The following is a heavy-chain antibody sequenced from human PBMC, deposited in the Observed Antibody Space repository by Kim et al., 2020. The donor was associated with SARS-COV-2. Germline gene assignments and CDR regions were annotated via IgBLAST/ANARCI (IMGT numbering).Heavy chain of an antibody. CDR1: GYTFTSYA. CDR3: AREYSSSNYYYYYGMDV. J-gene: IGHJ6*02. CDR2: INTNTGNP. Sequence: ASVKVSCKASGYTFTSYAMNWVRQAPGQGLEWMGWINTNTGNPTYAQGFTGRFVFSLDTSVSTAYLQISSLKAEDTAVYYCAREYSSSNYYYYYGMDVWGQGTTVTVSS. V-gene: IGHV7-4-1*02. D-gene: IGHD6-13*01.